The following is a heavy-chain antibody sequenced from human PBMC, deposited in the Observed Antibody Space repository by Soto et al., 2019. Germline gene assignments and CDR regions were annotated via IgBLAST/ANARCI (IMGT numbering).Heavy chain of an antibody. V-gene: IGHV3-30*18. D-gene: IGHD1-26*01. Sequence: GGSLRLSCAASGFTFSSYGMYWVRQAPGKGLEWVAVISYDGSSKYYADSVKGRLTISRDNSENTLYLQMNSLRAEDTAVYYCAKGSIVGATKDWFDPWGQGTLVTVSS. CDR1: GFTFSSYG. J-gene: IGHJ5*02. CDR3: AKGSIVGATKDWFDP. CDR2: ISYDGSSK.